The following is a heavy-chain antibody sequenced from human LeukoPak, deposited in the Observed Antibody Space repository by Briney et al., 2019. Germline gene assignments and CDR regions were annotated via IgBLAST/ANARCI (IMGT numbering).Heavy chain of an antibody. V-gene: IGHV4-59*01. Sequence: SETLSLTCAVYSESFSGYYWSWIRQPPGKRLEWIGYVYYSGTTNYNPSLRGRVTISVDTSKNQFSLKLNSVTAADTAVYYCAREEYGDYVGYWGQGTLVTVAS. CDR2: VYYSGTT. J-gene: IGHJ4*02. D-gene: IGHD4-17*01. CDR1: SESFSGYY. CDR3: AREEYGDYVGY.